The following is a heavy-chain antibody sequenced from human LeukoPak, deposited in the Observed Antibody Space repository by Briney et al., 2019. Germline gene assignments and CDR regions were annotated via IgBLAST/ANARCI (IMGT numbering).Heavy chain of an antibody. Sequence: GGSLRLSCAASGFTFSSYWLSWVRQAPGKGLEWVANIKQDGSEKYYVDSVKGRFTISRDNAKNSLYLQMNSLRADDTAVYYCVKDSPPRYSGSPPAYWGQGTLVTVSS. J-gene: IGHJ4*02. V-gene: IGHV3-7*03. CDR3: VKDSPPRYSGSPPAY. CDR1: GFTFSSYW. CDR2: IKQDGSEK. D-gene: IGHD1-26*01.